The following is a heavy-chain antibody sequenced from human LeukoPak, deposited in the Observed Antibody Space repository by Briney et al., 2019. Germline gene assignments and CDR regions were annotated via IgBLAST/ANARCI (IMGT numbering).Heavy chain of an antibody. D-gene: IGHD3-22*01. CDR1: GFTFSSYA. J-gene: IGHJ4*02. Sequence: GGSLRLSCAASGFTFSSYAMSWVRQAPGKGLEWVSAISGSGGSTYYADSVKGRFTISRDNSKNTLYLQMNSLRAEDTAVYYCAKFPETYYYDSSGRSHFDYWGQGTLVTVSS. V-gene: IGHV3-23*01. CDR2: ISGSGGST. CDR3: AKFPETYYYDSSGRSHFDY.